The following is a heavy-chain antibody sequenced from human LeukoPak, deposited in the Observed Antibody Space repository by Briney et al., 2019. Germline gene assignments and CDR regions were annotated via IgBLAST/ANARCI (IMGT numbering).Heavy chain of an antibody. D-gene: IGHD2-15*01. CDR3: ARDSLPDIVVVVAATRGDAFDI. J-gene: IGHJ3*02. V-gene: IGHV3-48*04. Sequence: VGALRLSGAASGFTFSSYSMNWVRQAPGKGLEWVSSISSSSSTIYYADSVKGRFTISRDNAKNSLYLQMNSLRAEDTAVYYCARDSLPDIVVVVAATRGDAFDIWGQGTMVTVSS. CDR1: GFTFSSYS. CDR2: ISSSSSTI.